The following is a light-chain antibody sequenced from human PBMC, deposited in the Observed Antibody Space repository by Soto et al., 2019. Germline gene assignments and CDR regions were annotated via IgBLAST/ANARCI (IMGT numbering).Light chain of an antibody. J-gene: IGKJ1*01. CDR3: QQYKTWWT. V-gene: IGKV1-5*03. Sequence: DIPMTQSPSTRAASVGGRVPITCRASQSISRWLAWYQKKPGKAPKLLIYKASSLKSGVPSRFRGSGSGTDFTLTISGLPPDDSATYYCQQYKTWWTFGQGTKVDIK. CDR1: QSISRW. CDR2: KAS.